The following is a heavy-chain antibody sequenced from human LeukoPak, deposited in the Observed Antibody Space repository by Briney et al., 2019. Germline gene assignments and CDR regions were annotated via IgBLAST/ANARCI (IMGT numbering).Heavy chain of an antibody. D-gene: IGHD4-11*01. Sequence: PSETLSLTCTVSGGSISSYYWSWIRQPPGKGLEWIGEINHSGSTNYNPSLKSRVTISVDTSKNQFSLKLSSVTAADTAVYYCARVSSTVTTPFDYWGQGTLVTVSS. CDR1: GGSISSYY. CDR3: ARVSSTVTTPFDY. CDR2: INHSGST. J-gene: IGHJ4*02. V-gene: IGHV4-34*01.